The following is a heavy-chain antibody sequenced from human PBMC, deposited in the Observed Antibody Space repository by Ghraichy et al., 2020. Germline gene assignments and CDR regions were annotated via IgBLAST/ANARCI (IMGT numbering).Heavy chain of an antibody. D-gene: IGHD3-10*01. Sequence: SETLSLTCEVQGGSFSGYYWTWIRQPPGKGLEWIGQINHSGSISYNESLKSRVTMSVDTSKNQISLNLSSVTAADTAVYYCARPPRAHYYLDVWGKGTTVTVSS. CDR3: ARPPRAHYYLDV. CDR1: GGSFSGYY. J-gene: IGHJ6*04. V-gene: IGHV4-34*01. CDR2: INHSGSI.